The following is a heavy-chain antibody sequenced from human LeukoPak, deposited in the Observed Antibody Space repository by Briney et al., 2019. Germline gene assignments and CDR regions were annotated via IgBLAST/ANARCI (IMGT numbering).Heavy chain of an antibody. Sequence: SETLSLTCTVSGGSISSSSYYWGWIRQPPGKGLEWIGSLYYSGSTYYNPSLKSRVTISVDTSKNQFSLGLSSVTAADTAVYYCARTGLGTRGVDYWGQGTLVTVSS. CDR1: GGSISSSSYY. J-gene: IGHJ4*02. CDR2: LYYSGST. CDR3: ARTGLGTRGVDY. V-gene: IGHV4-39*01. D-gene: IGHD1-1*01.